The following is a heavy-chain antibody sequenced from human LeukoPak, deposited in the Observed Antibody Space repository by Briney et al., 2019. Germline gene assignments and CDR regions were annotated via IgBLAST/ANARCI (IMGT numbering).Heavy chain of an antibody. Sequence: GGSLRLSCAASGFTFSSYAMSWVRQAPGKGLEWVSDISGSGGSTYYADSVKGRFTISRDNSKNTLYLQMNSLRAEDTAVYYCAKDSIGSSGWSGLWLDSEYFQHWGQGTLVTVSS. CDR2: ISGSGGST. CDR1: GFTFSSYA. CDR3: AKDSIGSSGWSGLWLDSEYFQH. V-gene: IGHV3-23*01. D-gene: IGHD6-19*01. J-gene: IGHJ1*01.